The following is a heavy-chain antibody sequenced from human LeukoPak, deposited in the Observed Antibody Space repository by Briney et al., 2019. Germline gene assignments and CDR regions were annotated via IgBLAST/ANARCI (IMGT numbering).Heavy chain of an antibody. CDR1: GFTFSSYW. Sequence: GGSLRLSCAASGFTFSSYWMTWVRQAPGKGLEWVANIKQDGGEKYYLDSVKGRFTISRDSAKNSLYLQMNSLRAEDTAVYYCARVSAEWLLFYWGQGTLVTVSS. D-gene: IGHD3-3*01. CDR2: IKQDGGEK. CDR3: ARVSAEWLLFY. V-gene: IGHV3-7*01. J-gene: IGHJ4*02.